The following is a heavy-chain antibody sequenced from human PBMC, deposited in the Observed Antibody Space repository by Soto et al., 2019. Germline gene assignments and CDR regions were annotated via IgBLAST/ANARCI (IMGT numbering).Heavy chain of an antibody. D-gene: IGHD3-10*01. CDR1: GFTFSSYA. CDR3: AKDFCLWFGELLSPLI. CDR2: ISGSGGST. Sequence: GGSLRLSCAASGFTFSSYAMSWVRQAPGKGLEWVSAISGSGGSTFYADSVKGRFTISRDKSKNTLYLQMNSLRAEDTAVYVCAKDFCLWFGELLSPLIWGQGTLVTVSS. V-gene: IGHV3-23*01. J-gene: IGHJ4*02.